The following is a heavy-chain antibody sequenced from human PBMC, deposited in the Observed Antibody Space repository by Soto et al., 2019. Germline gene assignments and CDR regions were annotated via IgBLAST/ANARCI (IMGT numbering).Heavy chain of an antibody. CDR3: ARRVFWSGYSRVLDV. D-gene: IGHD3-3*01. CDR2: TNPNSGNT. Sequence: GASVKVSCKASGYTFTSYDINWVRQATGQGLEWMGWTNPNSGNTGYAQKFQGGVTMTRNTSISTAYMELSSLRSEDTAVYYCARRVFWSGYSRVLDVWGQGTTVTVSS. CDR1: GYTFTSYD. V-gene: IGHV1-8*01. J-gene: IGHJ6*02.